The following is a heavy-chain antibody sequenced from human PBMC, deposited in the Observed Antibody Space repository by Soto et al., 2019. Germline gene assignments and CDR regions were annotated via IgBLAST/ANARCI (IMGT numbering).Heavy chain of an antibody. V-gene: IGHV3-23*01. Sequence: EVQLLESGGGLVQPGGSLRLSCAASGFTLNNYGMSWVRQALGKGLEWVSAISPNGQGIYYADSVKGRFIISKDNSKNTVFLHMDSLTADDTDVYYCAKDRGYPRDYFHYWGQGTLVTVSS. CDR1: GFTLNNYG. J-gene: IGHJ4*02. D-gene: IGHD6-13*01. CDR2: ISPNGQGI. CDR3: AKDRGYPRDYFHY.